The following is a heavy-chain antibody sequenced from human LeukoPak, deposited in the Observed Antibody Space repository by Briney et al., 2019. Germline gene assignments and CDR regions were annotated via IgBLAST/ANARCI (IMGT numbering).Heavy chain of an antibody. CDR2: INPSGAST. J-gene: IGHJ4*02. D-gene: IGHD6-13*01. CDR3: ARFSSSWYSSFDY. V-gene: IGHV1-46*01. CDR1: GYTFTGYY. Sequence: ASVKVSCKASGYTFTGYYMHWVRQAPGQGLEWMGIINPSGASTGYAQKFQGRVTMTWDTSTSTVYMELSSLRSEDTAVYYCARFSSSWYSSFDYWGQGTLVTVSS.